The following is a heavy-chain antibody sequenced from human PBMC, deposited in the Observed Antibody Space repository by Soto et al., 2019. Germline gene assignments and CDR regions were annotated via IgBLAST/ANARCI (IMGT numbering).Heavy chain of an antibody. CDR1: GFTFSSYS. V-gene: IGHV3-23*01. D-gene: IGHD3-10*02. Sequence: PGGSLSLSCAASGFTFSSYSMSWVRQAPGKGLEWVAAISGSGSSTYYADSVKGRFNNPRDNSKNTLYLQMNGLRSEDTAVYYCTKGRSVFGQHWFDPWGQGTLVTVSS. CDR3: TKGRSVFGQHWFDP. CDR2: ISGSGSST. J-gene: IGHJ5*02.